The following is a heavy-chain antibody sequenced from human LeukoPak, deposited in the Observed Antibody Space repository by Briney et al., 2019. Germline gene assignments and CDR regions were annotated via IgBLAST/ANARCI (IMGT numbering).Heavy chain of an antibody. D-gene: IGHD2-2*01. V-gene: IGHV3-21*01. J-gene: IGHJ5*02. CDR2: ISSSSSYI. Sequence: KPGGSLRLSCAASGFTFSSYSMNWVRQAPGKGLEWVSSISSSSSYIYYADSVKGRFTISRDNAKNSLYLQMNSLRAEDTAVYYCARREIGIVVVPAARTFDPWGQGTLVTVSS. CDR1: GFTFSSYS. CDR3: ARREIGIVVVPAARTFDP.